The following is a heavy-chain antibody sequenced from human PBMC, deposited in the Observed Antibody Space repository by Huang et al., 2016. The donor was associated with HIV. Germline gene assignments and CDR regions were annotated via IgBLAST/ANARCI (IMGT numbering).Heavy chain of an antibody. CDR1: GGSISSSSYY. CDR2: IYYGWNT. J-gene: IGHJ6*02. Sequence: LQLQESGPGLVKSSETLSLICTVSGGSISSSSYYWGWLRQPPGKGPEWIGSIYYGWNTYYNPPLKSRVTISVDTSKNQFSLKVNSVTAADTAVYYCARHGRVAGHYYNNMDVWGRGTTVTVSS. CDR3: ARHGRVAGHYYNNMDV. D-gene: IGHD6-19*01. V-gene: IGHV4-39*01.